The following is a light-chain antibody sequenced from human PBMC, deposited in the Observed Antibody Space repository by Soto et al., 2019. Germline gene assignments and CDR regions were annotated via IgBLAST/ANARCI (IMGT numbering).Light chain of an antibody. CDR1: SSNIGAGKY. Sequence: QSVLTQPPSVSGAPGQRVTIPCTGSSSNIGAGKYVHWYQQLPGRAPKLLIYGDTNRPSGVPDRFSASKSGTSASLAITGLQAEDEADYHCQSYDRGLSASVFGGGTKVTVL. J-gene: IGLJ3*02. CDR3: QSYDRGLSASV. CDR2: GDT. V-gene: IGLV1-40*01.